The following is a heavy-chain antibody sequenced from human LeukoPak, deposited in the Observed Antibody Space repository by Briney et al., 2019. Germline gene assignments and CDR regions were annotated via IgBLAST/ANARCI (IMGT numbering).Heavy chain of an antibody. V-gene: IGHV3-30-3*01. CDR1: GFTFSSYA. D-gene: IGHD3-16*01. J-gene: IGHJ4*02. CDR2: ISYDGSNK. Sequence: GRSLRLSCAASGFTFSSYAMHWVRQAPGKGLEWVAVISYDGSNKYYADSVKGRFTISRDNSKNTLYLQMNSLRAEDTAVYYCARILGSYSDYWGQGTLVTVSS. CDR3: ARILGSYSDY.